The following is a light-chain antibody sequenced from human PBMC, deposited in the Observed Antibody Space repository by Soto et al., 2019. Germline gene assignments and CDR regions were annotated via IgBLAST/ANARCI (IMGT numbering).Light chain of an antibody. J-gene: IGLJ2*01. CDR2: DVS. V-gene: IGLV2-14*03. CDR3: TSYTSSGTLE. CDR1: SSDVSGYNS. Sequence: QSALTQPASVSGSPGQSITISCTGTSSDVSGYNSVSWYQQHPGKAPKLMIYDVSNRPSGISNRFSGSKSGNTASLTISGLQAEDEADYYCTSYTSSGTLEIGGGTKLTVL.